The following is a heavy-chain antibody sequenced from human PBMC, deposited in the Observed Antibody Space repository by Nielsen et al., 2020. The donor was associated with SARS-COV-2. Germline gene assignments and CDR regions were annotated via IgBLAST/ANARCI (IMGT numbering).Heavy chain of an antibody. J-gene: IGHJ6*03. CDR2: ISAYNGNT. CDR3: ARGPLTYYDFWSGYSDYYYYYMDV. V-gene: IGHV1-18*01. D-gene: IGHD3-3*01. Sequence: WARQAPGQGLEWMGRISAYNGNTNYAQKLQGRVTMTTDTSTSTAYMELRSLRSDDTAVYYCARGPLTYYDFWSGYSDYYYYYMDVWGKGTTVTVSS.